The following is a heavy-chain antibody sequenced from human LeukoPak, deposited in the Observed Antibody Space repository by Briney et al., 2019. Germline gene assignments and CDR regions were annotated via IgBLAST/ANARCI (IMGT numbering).Heavy chain of an antibody. CDR3: ARQPPGGSPDYYYYYGMDV. CDR2: IYPGDSDT. J-gene: IGHJ6*02. V-gene: IGHV5-51*01. Sequence: KPGESLKISCKGSGYSFTSYWIGWVRQMPGKGLEWMGIIYPGDSDTRYSPSFQGQVTISADKSISTAYLQWSSLKASDTAMYYCARQPPGGSPDYYYYYGMDVWGQGTTVTVSS. D-gene: IGHD1-14*01. CDR1: GYSFTSYW.